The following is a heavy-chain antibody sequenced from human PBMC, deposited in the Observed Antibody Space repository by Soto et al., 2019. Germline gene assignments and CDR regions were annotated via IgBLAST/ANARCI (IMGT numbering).Heavy chain of an antibody. CDR2: IKQDGSEK. D-gene: IGHD3-10*02. CDR1: GFTLSTYW. V-gene: IGHV3-7*05. Sequence: EVQVVESGGGLVQPGGSLRLSCAASGFTLSTYWMSWVRQAPGKGLEWVANIKQDGSEKYYVDSVRGRFTISRDNAKNSLFLQMNSLRPEDAADYFGARGCWGRYFDLWGHGTLVTVSS. CDR3: ARGCWGRYFDL. J-gene: IGHJ2*01.